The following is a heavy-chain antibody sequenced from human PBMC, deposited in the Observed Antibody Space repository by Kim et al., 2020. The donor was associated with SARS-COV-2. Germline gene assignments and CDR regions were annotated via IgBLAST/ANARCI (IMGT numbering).Heavy chain of an antibody. CDR1: GYTFTSYD. D-gene: IGHD5-18*01. J-gene: IGHJ6*02. CDR3: ARGLGLKDSYDSYGIDV. Sequence: ASVKVSCKASGYTFTSYDINWVRQATGQGLEWMGWMNPNSGNTGYAQKFEGRVTMTRNTSISTAYMELSSLRSEDTAMYYCARGLGLKDSYDSYGIDVWGQGTTVTVSS. V-gene: IGHV1-8*01. CDR2: MNPNSGNT.